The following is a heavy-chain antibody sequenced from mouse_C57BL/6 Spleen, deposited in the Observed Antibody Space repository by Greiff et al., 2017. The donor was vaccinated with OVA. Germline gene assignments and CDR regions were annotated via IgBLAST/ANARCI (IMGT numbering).Heavy chain of an antibody. CDR3: ARLGSPAWFAY. Sequence: DVMLVESGGGLVKPGGSLKLSCAASGFTFSSYTMSWVRQTPEKRLEWVATISGGGGNTYYPDSVKGRFTISRDNAKNTLYLQMSSLRSEDTALYYCARLGSPAWFAYWGQGTLVTVSA. CDR1: GFTFSSYT. V-gene: IGHV5-9*01. J-gene: IGHJ3*01. CDR2: ISGGGGNT.